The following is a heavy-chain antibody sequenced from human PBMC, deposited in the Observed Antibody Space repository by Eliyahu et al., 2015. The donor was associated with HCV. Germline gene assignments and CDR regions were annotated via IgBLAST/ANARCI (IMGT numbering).Heavy chain of an antibody. D-gene: IGHD2-2*01. Sequence: EVQLVESGGGLVQPGGSLRLSCAASGFTFXSYSMNWVRQAPGKGLEWVSYISSSSSTIYYADSVKGRFTISRDNAKNSLYLQMNSLRAEDTAVYYCARDCLSSTSCYGWYFDYWGQGTLVTVSS. J-gene: IGHJ4*02. CDR1: GFTFXSYS. CDR3: ARDCLSSTSCYGWYFDY. CDR2: ISSSSSTI. V-gene: IGHV3-48*01.